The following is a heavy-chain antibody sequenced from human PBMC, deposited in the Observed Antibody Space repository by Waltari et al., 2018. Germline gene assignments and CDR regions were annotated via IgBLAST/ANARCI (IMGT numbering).Heavy chain of an antibody. CDR3: ARESRAARIDS. CDR1: GASASTVY. D-gene: IGHD6-13*01. J-gene: IGHJ4*02. Sequence: QVQLQESGPGLVKPSETLSLTCIVSGASASTVYWSWIRQPAGKGLEWIGRLYRIGTTNYSPSLRSRVTLSLDTSKNQFSLNLTSVIAADTAVYYCARESRAARIDSWGQGILVTVAS. CDR2: LYRIGTT. V-gene: IGHV4-4*07.